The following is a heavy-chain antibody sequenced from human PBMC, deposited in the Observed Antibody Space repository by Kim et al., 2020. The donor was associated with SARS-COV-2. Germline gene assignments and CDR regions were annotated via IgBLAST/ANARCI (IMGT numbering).Heavy chain of an antibody. CDR1: GFTFSDHY. D-gene: IGHD3-3*02. J-gene: IGHJ6*02. CDR3: AREISSYGMDV. V-gene: IGHV3-72*01. Sequence: GGSLRFSCAASGFTFSDHYMDWVRQAPGKGLEWVGRTRNKANSYTTEYAASVKGRFTISRDDSKNALYLQMNSLKTEDTAVYYCAREISSYGMDVWGQGTTVTVSS. CDR2: TRNKANSYTT.